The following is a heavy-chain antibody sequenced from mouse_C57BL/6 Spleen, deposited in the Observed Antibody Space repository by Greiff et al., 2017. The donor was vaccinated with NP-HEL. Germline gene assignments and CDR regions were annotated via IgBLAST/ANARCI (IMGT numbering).Heavy chain of an antibody. CDR2: IYPSDSET. V-gene: IGHV1-61*01. CDR1: GYTFTSYW. J-gene: IGHJ3*01. CDR3: ARGSYYGSYGFAY. D-gene: IGHD2-1*01. Sequence: VQLQQPGAELVRPGSSVKLSCKASGYTFTSYWMDWVKQRPGQGLEWIGNIYPSDSETHYNEKFKDKATLTVDKSSSTAYMQLSSLTSEDSAVYYCARGSYYGSYGFAYWGQGTLVTVSA.